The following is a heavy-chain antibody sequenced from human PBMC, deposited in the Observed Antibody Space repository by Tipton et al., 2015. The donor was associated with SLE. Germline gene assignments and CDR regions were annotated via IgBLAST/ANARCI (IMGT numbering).Heavy chain of an antibody. CDR3: AILDADYDMDV. D-gene: IGHD1-1*01. V-gene: IGHV3-74*01. J-gene: IGHJ6*02. CDR1: GFTFSNYW. CDR2: INSDGSTT. Sequence: GSLRLSCAASGFTFSNYWMHWVRQAPGKGLVWVSRINSDGSTTTYADSVKGRVTISRDNAKNTLYLQMHSLRAEDTALYYCAILDADYDMDVWGQGTTVIVSS.